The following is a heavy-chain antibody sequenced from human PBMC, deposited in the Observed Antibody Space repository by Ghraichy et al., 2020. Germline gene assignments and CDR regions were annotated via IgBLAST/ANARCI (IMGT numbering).Heavy chain of an antibody. CDR3: AKDSGTSFFDY. CDR1: TYTFATYA. V-gene: IGHV1-3*01. CDR2: INAGKGTT. J-gene: IGHJ4*02. Sequence: ASVKVSCKTSTYTFATYAIDWLLQAPGQRLEWMGWINAGKGTTKYSQRLQGRVTITSDTSASTVYMELSSLRSEDTAVYYCAKDSGTSFFDYWGQGTLVTVSS. D-gene: IGHD1-26*01.